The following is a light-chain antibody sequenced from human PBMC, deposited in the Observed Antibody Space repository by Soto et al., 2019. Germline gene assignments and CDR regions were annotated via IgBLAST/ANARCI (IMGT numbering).Light chain of an antibody. Sequence: QSVLTQPPSASGSPGQSVTISCTGTSSDVGGYNYVSWYQQHPGKAPKLMIYEVSKRPSGVPDRFSGSKSGNTASLTVSGLQAEDEADYYSSSYAGSNNVFGTGTKLTVL. V-gene: IGLV2-8*01. CDR2: EVS. J-gene: IGLJ1*01. CDR3: SSYAGSNNV. CDR1: SSDVGGYNY.